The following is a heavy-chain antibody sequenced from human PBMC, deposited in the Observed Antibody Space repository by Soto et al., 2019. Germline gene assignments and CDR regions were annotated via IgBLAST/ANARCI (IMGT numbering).Heavy chain of an antibody. CDR1: GYSFTSYW. CDR3: AGGGVRGVITRTRDYYGMDV. D-gene: IGHD3-10*01. Sequence: PGESLKISCKGSGYSFTSYWIGWVRQMPGKGLERMGIIYPGDSDTRHSPSFQGQVTISADKSISTAYLQWSSLKASDTAMYYCAGGGVRGVITRTRDYYGMDVWGQGTTVTVSS. CDR2: IYPGDSDT. J-gene: IGHJ6*02. V-gene: IGHV5-51*01.